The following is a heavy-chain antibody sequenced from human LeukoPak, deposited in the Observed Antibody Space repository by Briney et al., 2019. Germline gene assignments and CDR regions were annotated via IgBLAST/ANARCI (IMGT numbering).Heavy chain of an antibody. Sequence: SETLSPTCAVYGGSFSGYYWSWIRQPPGKGLEWIGEINHSGSTNYNPSLKSRVTISVDTSKNQFSLKLSSVTAADTAVYYCARGSGWAPFNYWGQGTLVTVSS. CDR1: GGSFSGYY. J-gene: IGHJ4*02. CDR3: ARGSGWAPFNY. V-gene: IGHV4-34*01. D-gene: IGHD6-19*01. CDR2: INHSGST.